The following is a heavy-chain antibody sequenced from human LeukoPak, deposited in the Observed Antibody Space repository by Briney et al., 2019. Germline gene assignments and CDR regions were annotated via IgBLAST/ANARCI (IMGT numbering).Heavy chain of an antibody. CDR2: ISYDGSNK. V-gene: IGHV3-30-3*01. Sequence: PGGSLRLSCAASGFVFSTYAMTWVRQAPGKGLEWVAVISYDGSNKYYADSVKGRFTISRDNSKNTLYLQMNSLRAEDTAVYYCARDSRYYYDSSGYYSDAFDIWGQGTMVTVSS. J-gene: IGHJ3*02. CDR1: GFVFSTYA. D-gene: IGHD3-22*01. CDR3: ARDSRYYYDSSGYYSDAFDI.